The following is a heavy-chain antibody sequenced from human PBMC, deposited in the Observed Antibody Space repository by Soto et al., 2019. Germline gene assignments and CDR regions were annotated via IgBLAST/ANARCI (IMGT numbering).Heavy chain of an antibody. CDR1: GGSISSGGYS. CDR3: ARRGTYDSSGYYTYFDY. Sequence: QLQLQESGSGLLKPSQTLSLTCAVSGGSISSGGYSWSWIRQPPGKAPEWIGYIYHSGSTYYNPILNNRVTISIDRSTNQLSMKLSSVTAANTAVYYCARRGTYDSSGYYTYFDYWGQGTMVTVSS. D-gene: IGHD3-22*01. J-gene: IGHJ4*02. CDR2: IYHSGST. V-gene: IGHV4-30-2*01.